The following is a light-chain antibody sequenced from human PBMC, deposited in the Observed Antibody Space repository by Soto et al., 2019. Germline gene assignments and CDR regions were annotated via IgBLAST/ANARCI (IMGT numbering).Light chain of an antibody. J-gene: IGKJ1*01. Sequence: DIQMTQSPSSLSASVGDRVTITCRASQSISSYLNWYQQKPGKAPKLLIYAASSLQRGVPSRFSGSGSGAAFTLTISSLQPEDFASYYCQPSYSTPRSVGQGTKVEIK. CDR3: QPSYSTPRS. V-gene: IGKV1-39*01. CDR1: QSISSY. CDR2: AAS.